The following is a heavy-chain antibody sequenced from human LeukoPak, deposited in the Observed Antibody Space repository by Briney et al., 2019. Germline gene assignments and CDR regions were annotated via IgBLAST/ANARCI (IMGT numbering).Heavy chain of an antibody. J-gene: IGHJ6*02. CDR1: GFTFSSHG. V-gene: IGHV3-33*01. Sequence: GGSLRLSCVASGFTFSSHGFHWVRQAPGKGREWVAVIWYDGSNKYYADSVKGRFTISRDNSKNTLYLQMNSLRAEDTAVYYCARDRGKDPTTYGMDVWGQGTTVTVSS. D-gene: IGHD1-26*01. CDR2: IWYDGSNK. CDR3: ARDRGKDPTTYGMDV.